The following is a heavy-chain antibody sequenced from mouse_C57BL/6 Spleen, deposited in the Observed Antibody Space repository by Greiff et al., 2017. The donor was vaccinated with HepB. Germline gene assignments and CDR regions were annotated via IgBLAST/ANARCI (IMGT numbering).Heavy chain of an antibody. V-gene: IGHV5-12*01. J-gene: IGHJ3*01. CDR1: GFTFSDYY. D-gene: IGHD2-5*01. CDR3: ASAYYSNYEGFAY. CDR2: ISNGGGST. Sequence: EVKLMESGGGLVQPGGSLKLSCAASGFTFSDYYMYWVRQTPEKRLEWVAYISNGGGSTYYPDTVKGRFTISRDNAKNTLYLQMSRLKSEDTAMYNCASAYYSNYEGFAYWGQGTLVTVSA.